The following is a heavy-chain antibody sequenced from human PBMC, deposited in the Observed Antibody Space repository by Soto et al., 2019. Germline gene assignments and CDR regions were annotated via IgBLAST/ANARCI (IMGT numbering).Heavy chain of an antibody. CDR2: IIPILGIA. V-gene: IGHV1-69*08. CDR3: ARDRGGANDYIWGSYRHDAFDI. J-gene: IGHJ3*02. Sequence: QVQLVQSGAEVKKPGSSVKVSCKASGGTFSSYTISWVRQAPGQGLEWMGRIIPILGIANYAQKFQGRVTIPADKSTSTAYMELSSMRSEDTAVYYCARDRGGANDYIWGSYRHDAFDIWGQGTMVTVSS. CDR1: GGTFSSYT. D-gene: IGHD3-16*02.